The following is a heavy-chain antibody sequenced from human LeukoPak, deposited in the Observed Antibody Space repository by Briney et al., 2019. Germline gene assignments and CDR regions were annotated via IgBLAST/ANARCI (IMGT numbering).Heavy chain of an antibody. J-gene: IGHJ5*02. V-gene: IGHV4-39*01. CDR3: ARIIRTAGYYSNPKSGSFDL. CDR2: IFSSGTA. Sequence: SETLSLTCTVSCASIRANHHYWAWVRQPPGKGLEWIGTIFSSGTAYYNPSLRTRVSISVDTSKNEFSLRLSAVTAADTGLYYCARIIRTAGYYSNPKSGSFDLWGQGILVTVSS. D-gene: IGHD3-22*01. CDR1: CASIRANHHY.